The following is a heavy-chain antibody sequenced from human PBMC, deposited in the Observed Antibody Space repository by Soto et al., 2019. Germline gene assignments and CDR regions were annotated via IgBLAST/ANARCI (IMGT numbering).Heavy chain of an antibody. Sequence: SGGSLRLSCAVSGFTFSAYWMHWVRQVPGKGLTWVSRISDDGSTATYADSVKGRFIISRDNAKNSLYLETNTLRADDSGLYYCARGPRVSSTGTGAHWGRGTLVTVSS. CDR3: ARGPRVSSTGTGAH. D-gene: IGHD1-1*01. CDR2: ISDDGSTA. J-gene: IGHJ4*02. V-gene: IGHV3-74*01. CDR1: GFTFSAYW.